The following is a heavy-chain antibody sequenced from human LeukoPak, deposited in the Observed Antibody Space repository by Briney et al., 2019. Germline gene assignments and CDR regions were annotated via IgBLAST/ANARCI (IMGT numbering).Heavy chain of an antibody. J-gene: IGHJ4*02. Sequence: PGGSLRLSCAASGFTFSSYAMHWVRQAPGKGLEWVAVISYDGSNKYYADSVKGRFTISRDNSKNTLYLQMNSLRAEDTAVYYCARDWYYYDSSGYYHAYAFDYWGQGTLVTVSS. CDR2: ISYDGSNK. CDR3: ARDWYYYDSSGYYHAYAFDY. V-gene: IGHV3-30-3*01. CDR1: GFTFSSYA. D-gene: IGHD3-22*01.